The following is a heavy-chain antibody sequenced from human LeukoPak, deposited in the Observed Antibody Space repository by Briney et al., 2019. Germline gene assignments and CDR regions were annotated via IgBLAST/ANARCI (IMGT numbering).Heavy chain of an antibody. CDR2: INHSGST. CDR3: ASSKYGSGSYYYYMDV. J-gene: IGHJ6*03. V-gene: IGHV4-34*01. Sequence: SETLSLTCAVYGGSFSGYYWSWIRQPPGKGLEWIGEINHSGSTNYNSSLESRVTISVDTSKNQFSLKLSSVTAADTAVYYCASSKYGSGSYYYYMDVWGKGTTVTVSS. D-gene: IGHD3-10*01. CDR1: GGSFSGYY.